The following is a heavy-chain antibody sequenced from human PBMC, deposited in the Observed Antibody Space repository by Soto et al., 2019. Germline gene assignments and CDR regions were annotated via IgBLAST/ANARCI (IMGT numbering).Heavy chain of an antibody. Sequence: ASVKVSCKASGGTFTGYYMHWVRQAPGQGLEWMGWINPNSGGTNYAQKFQGRVTMTRDTSISTAYMELSRLRSDDTAVYYCARDAKPYYDFWSGYYAGWFDPWGQGTLVTVSS. V-gene: IGHV1-2*02. CDR1: GGTFTGYY. CDR3: ARDAKPYYDFWSGYYAGWFDP. CDR2: INPNSGGT. D-gene: IGHD3-3*01. J-gene: IGHJ5*02.